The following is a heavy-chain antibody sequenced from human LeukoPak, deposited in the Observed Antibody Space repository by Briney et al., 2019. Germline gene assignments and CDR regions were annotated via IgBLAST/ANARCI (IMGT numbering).Heavy chain of an antibody. D-gene: IGHD6-13*01. V-gene: IGHV1-18*01. CDR2: ISGYTGNT. CDR3: ARAPRVASTGRFDY. CDR1: GYSFTNYG. Sequence: GASVKVSCKASGYSFTNYGVNWVRQAPGQGLEWLGWISGYTGNTDYAQKFQGRVTMTTDTSTTTAYMELGSLRSDDTAVYYCARAPRVASTGRFDYWGQGTLVTVSS. J-gene: IGHJ4*02.